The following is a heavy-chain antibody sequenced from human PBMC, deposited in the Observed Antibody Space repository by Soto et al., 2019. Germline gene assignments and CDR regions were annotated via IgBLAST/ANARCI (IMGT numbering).Heavy chain of an antibody. V-gene: IGHV4-59*01. CDR1: GGSISSYY. CDR3: ARGVVTNYYGSRYGMDV. J-gene: IGHJ6*02. D-gene: IGHD3-10*01. CDR2: IYYSGST. Sequence: QVQLQESGPGLVKPSETLSLTCTVSGGSISSYYWSWIRQPPGKGLEWIGYIYYSGSTNYNPSLKSRVTISVDTSKNQFSLKLSSVTAADTAVYYCARGVVTNYYGSRYGMDVWGQGTTVTVSS.